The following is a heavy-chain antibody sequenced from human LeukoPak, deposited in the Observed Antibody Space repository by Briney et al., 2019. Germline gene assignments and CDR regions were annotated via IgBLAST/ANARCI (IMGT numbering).Heavy chain of an antibody. Sequence: ASVKVCCKASGYTFTSYGISWVRQAPGQGLEWMGWISAYNGNTNYAQKLQGRVTMTTDTSTSTAYMELRSLRSDDTAVYYCARDAGDFDWLFPQPFDYWGQGTLVTVSS. J-gene: IGHJ4*02. D-gene: IGHD3-9*01. CDR1: GYTFTSYG. CDR3: ARDAGDFDWLFPQPFDY. CDR2: ISAYNGNT. V-gene: IGHV1-18*01.